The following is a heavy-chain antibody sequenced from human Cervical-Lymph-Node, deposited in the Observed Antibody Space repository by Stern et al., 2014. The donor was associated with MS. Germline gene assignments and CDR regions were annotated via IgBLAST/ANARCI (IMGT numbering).Heavy chain of an antibody. V-gene: IGHV1-46*01. CDR1: GYLFTTYY. J-gene: IGHJ4*02. D-gene: IGHD2-21*01. CDR2: ISPDGGVT. CDR3: TIPNPAFEY. Sequence: VQLEESGAEVREPGASVTLSCAASGYLFTTYYIHWVRQAPGQGLEWVGLISPDGGVTAYAQRFQGRVTVTRDTSTSTVYMTLSSLKSDDTGVFYCTIPNPAFEYWGQGTPVAVSS.